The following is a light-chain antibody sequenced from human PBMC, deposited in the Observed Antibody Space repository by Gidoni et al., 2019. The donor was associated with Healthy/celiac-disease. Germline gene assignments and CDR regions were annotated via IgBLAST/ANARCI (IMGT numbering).Light chain of an antibody. CDR2: AAS. J-gene: IGKJ1*01. CDR3: QQLNSYLGT. Sequence: DIQLTQSPSFLSASVGDRVTITCRASQGISSYLAWYQQKPGKAPKLLIYAASTLQSGVPSRCSGSGSGTEITLTISSLQPEDFATYYCQQLNSYLGTFGQGTKVEIK. V-gene: IGKV1-9*01. CDR1: QGISSY.